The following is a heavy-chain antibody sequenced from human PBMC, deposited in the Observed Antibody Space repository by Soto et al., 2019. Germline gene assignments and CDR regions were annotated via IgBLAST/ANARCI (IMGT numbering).Heavy chain of an antibody. J-gene: IGHJ4*02. CDR3: ARVRRSTSSGYPDY. D-gene: IGHD3-22*01. CDR1: GGSINSYY. CDR2: IYYSGST. Sequence: SETLSLTCTVSGGSINSYYWSWIRQHPGKGLEWIGYIYYSGSTYYNPSLKSRVTISVDTSKNQFSLKLSSVTAADTAVYYCARVRRSTSSGYPDYWGQGTLVTVSS. V-gene: IGHV4-59*06.